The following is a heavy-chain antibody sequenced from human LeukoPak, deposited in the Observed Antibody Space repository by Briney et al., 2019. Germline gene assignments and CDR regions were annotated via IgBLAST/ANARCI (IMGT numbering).Heavy chain of an antibody. CDR3: ATDCSSTSCQKPP. Sequence: GASVKVSCKASGGTFSSYAISWVRQAPGQELEWMGGIIPIFGTANYAQKFQGRVTITTDESTSTAYMELSSLRSEDTAVYYCATDCSSTSCQKPPWGQGTLVTVSS. J-gene: IGHJ5*02. CDR1: GGTFSSYA. V-gene: IGHV1-69*05. CDR2: IIPIFGTA. D-gene: IGHD2-2*01.